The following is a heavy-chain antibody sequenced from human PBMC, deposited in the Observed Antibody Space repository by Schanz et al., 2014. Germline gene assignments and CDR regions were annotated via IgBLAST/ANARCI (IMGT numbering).Heavy chain of an antibody. D-gene: IGHD6-19*01. V-gene: IGHV3-11*03. Sequence: VQLLDSGGGLVKPGGSLRLSCAASGFSFSDYYMSWIRQAPGKGLEWISFINTGSNYINYADSVKGRFTISRDNFKGALYLQMNSLRVEDTAVYYCAASSGWHPSTDYWGQGTLVTVSS. CDR3: AASSGWHPSTDY. CDR1: GFSFSDYY. CDR2: INTGSNYI. J-gene: IGHJ4*02.